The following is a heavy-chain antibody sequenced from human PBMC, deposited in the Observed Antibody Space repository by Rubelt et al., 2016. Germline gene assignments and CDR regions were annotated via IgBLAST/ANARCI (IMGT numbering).Heavy chain of an antibody. CDR3: ARVLEEYDAFDI. Sequence: QLQLQESGPGLVKPSETLSLTCTVSGGSISSSSYYWGWIRQPPGKGLEWIGEINHSGSTNYNPSLKSRVTISVDTSKNQFSLKLSSVTAADTAVYYCARVLEEYDAFDIWGQGTMVTVSS. J-gene: IGHJ3*02. CDR1: GGSISSSSYY. V-gene: IGHV4-39*07. CDR2: INHSGST. D-gene: IGHD2/OR15-2a*01.